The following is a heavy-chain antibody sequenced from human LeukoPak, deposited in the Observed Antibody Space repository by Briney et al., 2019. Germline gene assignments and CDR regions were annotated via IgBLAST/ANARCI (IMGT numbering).Heavy chain of an antibody. D-gene: IGHD1-26*01. Sequence: GGSLRLSCGASGFIFDTHDMHWVRQAPGKGLEWVAFIRSDGYHTYYADSVKGRFTITRDNSKNTLYLQMNSLRLVDMAVYYCAKPSGSGVDYWGRGTRVTVSS. V-gene: IGHV3-30*02. CDR1: GFIFDTHD. CDR3: AKPSGSGVDY. CDR2: IRSDGYHT. J-gene: IGHJ4*02.